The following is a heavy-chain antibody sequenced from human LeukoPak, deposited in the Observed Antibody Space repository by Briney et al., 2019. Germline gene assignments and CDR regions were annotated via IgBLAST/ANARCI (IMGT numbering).Heavy chain of an antibody. CDR3: ALLRAHQTP. CDR1: GSPFTNYG. V-gene: IGHV1-18*01. D-gene: IGHD1-26*01. CDR2: ISAYNGNT. J-gene: IGHJ3*01. Sequence: GAALHIYFKGSGSPFTNYGISLGRQAPGPGVEWMGWISAYNGNTNYAQKLQGRVTMTTDTSTSTAYMELRSLRSDDTAVYYCALLRAHQTPWGQGTMVTVSS.